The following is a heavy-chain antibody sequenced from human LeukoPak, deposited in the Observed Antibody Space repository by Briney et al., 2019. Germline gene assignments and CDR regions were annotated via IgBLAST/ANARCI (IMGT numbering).Heavy chain of an antibody. CDR3: AREDHYYGSGSFGFDY. J-gene: IGHJ4*02. V-gene: IGHV1-8*03. Sequence: GASVKVSCKASGYTFTSYDINWVRQATGQGLEWMGWMNPNSGNTGYAQKFQGRVTITRNTSISTAYMELSSLRSEDTAVYYCAREDHYYGSGSFGFDYWGQGTLVTVSS. CDR2: MNPNSGNT. CDR1: GYTFTSYD. D-gene: IGHD3-10*01.